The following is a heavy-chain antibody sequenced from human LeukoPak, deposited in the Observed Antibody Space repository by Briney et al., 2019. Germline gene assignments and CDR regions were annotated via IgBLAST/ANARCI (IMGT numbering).Heavy chain of an antibody. V-gene: IGHV3-66*01. D-gene: IGHD3-3*01. CDR3: ARDGTYYDFWSGYYSGILYYYYYGMDV. CDR2: FYSGGST. Sequence: GGSLRLSCAASGFTVSDNYMSWVRQAPGKGLEWVSVFYSGGSTRYADSVKGRFTISRDNSKNTLYLQMNSLRAEDTAVYYCARDGTYYDFWSGYYSGILYYYYYGMDVWGQGTTVTVSS. J-gene: IGHJ6*02. CDR1: GFTVSDNY.